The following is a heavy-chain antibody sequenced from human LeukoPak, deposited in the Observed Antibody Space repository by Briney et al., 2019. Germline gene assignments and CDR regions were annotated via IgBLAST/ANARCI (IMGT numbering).Heavy chain of an antibody. CDR2: INHSGST. D-gene: IGHD3-22*01. V-gene: IGHV4-34*01. CDR3: AREVLDYYDSTYYGMDV. Sequence: PSETLSLTCAVYGGSFSGYYWSWIRQPPGKGLEWIGEINHSGSTNYNPSLKSRVTISVDTSKNQFSLKLSSVTAADTAVYYCAREVLDYYDSTYYGMDVWGQGTTVTVSS. J-gene: IGHJ6*02. CDR1: GGSFSGYY.